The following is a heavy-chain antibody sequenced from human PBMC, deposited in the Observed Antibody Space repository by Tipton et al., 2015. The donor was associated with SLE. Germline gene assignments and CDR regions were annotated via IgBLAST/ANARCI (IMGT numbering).Heavy chain of an antibody. J-gene: IGHJ4*02. D-gene: IGHD3-10*01. CDR2: IYQDGST. V-gene: IGHV4-38-2*02. Sequence: TLSLTCTVSGYSISSGYFWGWVRQPPGKGLEWIGTIYQDGSTYYNPSLKSRVTISLDMSRNQFPLILSSVTAADTAVYYCARASWDHRGSGSFSDYWGQGKLVTVSS. CDR1: GYSISSGYF. CDR3: ARASWDHRGSGSFSDY.